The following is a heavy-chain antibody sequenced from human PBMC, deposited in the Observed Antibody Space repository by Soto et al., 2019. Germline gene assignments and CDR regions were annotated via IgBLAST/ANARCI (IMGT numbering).Heavy chain of an antibody. CDR2: INPSGGST. CDR3: ARDRGGDSSSWYYYYYGLDV. J-gene: IGHJ6*02. V-gene: IGHV1-46*01. CDR1: GYTFTSYY. D-gene: IGHD6-13*01. Sequence: ASVKVSCKASGYTFTSYYMHWVRQAPGQGLEWMGIINPSGGSTSYAQKFQGRVTMTRDTSTSTVYMELSSRRSEDTAVYYWARDRGGDSSSWYYYYYGLDVWGQGTTVTVSS.